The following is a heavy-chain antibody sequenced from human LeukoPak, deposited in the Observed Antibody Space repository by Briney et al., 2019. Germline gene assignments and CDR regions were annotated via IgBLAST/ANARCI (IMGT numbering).Heavy chain of an antibody. D-gene: IGHD1-14*01. J-gene: IGHJ1*01. V-gene: IGHV4-61*02. Sequence: SETLSLTCTVSGGSISSGSYYWSWIRQPAGKGLEWIGRIYTSGSTNYNPSLKSRVTISVDTSKNQFSLKLSSVTAADTAVYYCATDRGPGEPVGFQHWGQGTLVTVSS. CDR3: ATDRGPGEPVGFQH. CDR2: IYTSGST. CDR1: GGSISSGSYY.